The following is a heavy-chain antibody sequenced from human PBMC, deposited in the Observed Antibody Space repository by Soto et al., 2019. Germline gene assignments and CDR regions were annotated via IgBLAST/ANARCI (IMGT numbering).Heavy chain of an antibody. V-gene: IGHV4-34*01. CDR3: ASDIYLYYGPCWYFDL. Sequence: QVQLQQWGAGLLKPSETLSLTCAVYGGSFSGYYWSWIRQPPGKGLEWIGEINHSGSTNYNPSLKSRVTISVDTSKNQFALKLSSVTAADTAVYYCASDIYLYYGPCWYFDLWGRGTLVTVSS. J-gene: IGHJ2*01. CDR1: GGSFSGYY. CDR2: INHSGST. D-gene: IGHD3-22*01.